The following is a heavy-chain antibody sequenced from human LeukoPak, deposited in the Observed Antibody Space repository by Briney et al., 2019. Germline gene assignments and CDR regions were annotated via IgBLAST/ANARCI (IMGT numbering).Heavy chain of an antibody. CDR3: ARGLTYDILTGYYDPPWYFDY. J-gene: IGHJ4*02. Sequence: SETLSLTCTASGGSISSGGYYWSWIRQHPGKGLEWIGYIYYSGSTYYNPSLKSRVTISVDTSKNQFSLKLSSVTAADTAVYYCARGLTYDILTGYYDPPWYFDYWGQGTLVTVSS. D-gene: IGHD3-9*01. V-gene: IGHV4-31*03. CDR2: IYYSGST. CDR1: GGSISSGGYY.